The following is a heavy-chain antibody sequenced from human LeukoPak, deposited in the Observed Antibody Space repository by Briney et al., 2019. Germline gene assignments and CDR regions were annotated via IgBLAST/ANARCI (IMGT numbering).Heavy chain of an antibody. CDR1: GYTLTELS. CDR2: FDPEDGET. Sequence: ASVKVSCKVSGYTLTELSMHWVRQAPGKGLEWMGGFDPEDGETIYAQKFQGRVTMTEDTSTDTAYMELSSLRSEDTAVYYCATFRCSSTNCYIGFDYWGQGTLVTVSS. CDR3: ATFRCSSTNCYIGFDY. J-gene: IGHJ4*02. V-gene: IGHV1-24*01. D-gene: IGHD2-2*02.